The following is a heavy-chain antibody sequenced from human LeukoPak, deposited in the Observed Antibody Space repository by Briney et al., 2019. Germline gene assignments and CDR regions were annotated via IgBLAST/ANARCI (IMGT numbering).Heavy chain of an antibody. CDR1: GGTFSSYA. V-gene: IGHV1-69*05. CDR2: IIPIFGTA. J-gene: IGHJ5*02. D-gene: IGHD2-2*01. CDR3: ARARYCSSTSCYHGELNWFDP. Sequence: ASVKVSCKASGGTFSSYAISWVRQAPGQGLEWVGGIIPIFGTANYAQKFQGRVTITTDESTSTAYMELSSLRSEDTAVYYCARARYCSSTSCYHGELNWFDPWGQGTLVTVSS.